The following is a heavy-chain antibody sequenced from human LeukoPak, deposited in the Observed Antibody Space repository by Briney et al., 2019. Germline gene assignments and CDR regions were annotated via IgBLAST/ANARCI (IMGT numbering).Heavy chain of an antibody. D-gene: IGHD3-22*01. V-gene: IGHV3-9*02. CDR1: GFTSTNYA. CDR2: ISWNSGSI. Sequence: GGSLRLSCAASGFTSTNYAMNWVCQAPGKGLEWVSGISWNSGSIGYADSVKGRFTISRDNAKNSLYLQMNSLRAEDTALYYCAKAVSYDSRGYYPFDYWGQGTLVTVSS. CDR3: AKAVSYDSRGYYPFDY. J-gene: IGHJ4*02.